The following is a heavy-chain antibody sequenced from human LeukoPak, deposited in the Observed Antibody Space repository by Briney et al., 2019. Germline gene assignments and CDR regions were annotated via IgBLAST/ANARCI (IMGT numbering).Heavy chain of an antibody. CDR2: IYHSGST. CDR3: ARGYGGNSDYFDY. J-gene: IGHJ4*02. V-gene: IGHV4-30-2*01. CDR1: GGSSSSGGYS. D-gene: IGHD4-23*01. Sequence: SETLSLTCAVFGGSSSSGGYSWSWIRQPPRKGLEWIGYIYHSGSTYYDPSLKSRVTISVDRSKNQFSLKLSSVTAADTAVYYCARGYGGNSDYFDYWGQGTLVTVSS.